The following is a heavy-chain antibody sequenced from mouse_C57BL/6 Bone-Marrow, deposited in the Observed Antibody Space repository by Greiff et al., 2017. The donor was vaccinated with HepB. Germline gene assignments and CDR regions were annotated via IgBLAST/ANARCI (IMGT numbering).Heavy chain of an antibody. CDR3: ARQDY. CDR1: GFTFSDYY. CDR2: ISNGGGST. J-gene: IGHJ2*01. Sequence: EVKVVESGGGLVQPGGSLKLSCAASGFTFSDYYMYWVRQTPEKRLEWVAYISNGGGSTYYPDTVKGRFTISRDNAKNTLYLQMSRLESEDTAMYYCARQDYWGQGTTLTVSS. V-gene: IGHV5-12*01.